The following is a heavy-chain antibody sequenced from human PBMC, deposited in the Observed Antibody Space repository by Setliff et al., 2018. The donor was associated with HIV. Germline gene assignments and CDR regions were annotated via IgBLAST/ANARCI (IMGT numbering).Heavy chain of an antibody. CDR2: ISAYNGYT. D-gene: IGHD1-26*01. CDR1: GYTFTSYD. CDR3: ARYRRDDYYLTAYFDS. V-gene: IGHV1-18*01. Sequence: ASVKVSCKASGYTFTSYDISWVRQAPGQGLEWMGWISAYNGYTNYAQKLQGRVTMTTDTSTSTAYIELRSLRSDDTAVYYCARYRRDDYYLTAYFDSWGQGTLVTVSS. J-gene: IGHJ4*02.